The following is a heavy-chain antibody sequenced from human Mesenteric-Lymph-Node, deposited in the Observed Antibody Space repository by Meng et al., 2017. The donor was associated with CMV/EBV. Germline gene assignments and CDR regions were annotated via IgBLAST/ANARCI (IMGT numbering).Heavy chain of an antibody. CDR3: GREAYSGDGLDV. J-gene: IGHJ6*02. V-gene: IGHV3-23*01. CDR2: ISGSGGST. CDR1: GFTFSSYA. D-gene: IGHD1-26*01. Sequence: GGSLRLSCAASGFTFSSYAMSWVRQAPGKGLEWVSAISGSGGSTYYADSVKGRFTISRANSKNTLYLQMNSLRAEDTAVYYCGREAYSGDGLDVWGQGTTVTVSS.